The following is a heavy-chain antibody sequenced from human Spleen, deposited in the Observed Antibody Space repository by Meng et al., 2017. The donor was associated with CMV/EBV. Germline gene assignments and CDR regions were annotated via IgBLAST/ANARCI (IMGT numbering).Heavy chain of an antibody. J-gene: IGHJ4*02. D-gene: IGHD6-19*01. Sequence: QVQLLQWGAGVLKPAEPVSLSCAVYGGSFSGYYWSWIRQPPGKGLEWIGEINHSGSTNYNPSLKSRVTISVDTSKNQFSLKLSSVTAADTAVYYCARRRGPKGSGWFDYWGQGTLVTVSS. CDR3: ARRRGPKGSGWFDY. CDR1: GGSFSGYY. CDR2: INHSGST. V-gene: IGHV4-34*01.